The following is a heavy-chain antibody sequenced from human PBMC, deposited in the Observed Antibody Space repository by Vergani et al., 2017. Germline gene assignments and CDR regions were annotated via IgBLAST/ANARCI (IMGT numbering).Heavy chain of an antibody. CDR1: GFTFSSYN. Sequence: EVQLVESGGGLVKPGGSLRLSCAASGFTFSSYNMNWVRQAPGKGLEWGSSISSSRSYIYYADSVKGRFTISRDNAKNSLYMQMNSLGAEDTAVYYCARDRKIFGVIITDYYMDVWGKGTTVIVSS. CDR3: ARDRKIFGVIITDYYMDV. J-gene: IGHJ6*03. D-gene: IGHD3-3*01. V-gene: IGHV3-21*01. CDR2: ISSSRSYI.